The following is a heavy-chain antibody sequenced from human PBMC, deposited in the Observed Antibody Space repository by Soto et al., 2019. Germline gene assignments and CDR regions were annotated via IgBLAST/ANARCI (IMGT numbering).Heavy chain of an antibody. Sequence: QVQLVESGGGAVQPGRSLRLSCAASGFTFSSYGMHWVRQAPGKGLEWVAVISYDGSNKYYADSVKGRFTISRDNSKNTLYLQMNSLRAEVTAVYYCAEGWENFDYWGQGTLVTVSS. CDR3: AEGWENFDY. J-gene: IGHJ4*02. D-gene: IGHD1-26*01. V-gene: IGHV3-30*18. CDR2: ISYDGSNK. CDR1: GFTFSSYG.